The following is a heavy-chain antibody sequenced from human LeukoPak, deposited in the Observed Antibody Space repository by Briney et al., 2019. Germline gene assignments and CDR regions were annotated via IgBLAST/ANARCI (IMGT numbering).Heavy chain of an antibody. CDR3: AKDGDSSGWYGGY. CDR1: GVTFSSYA. CDR2: ISGSGGST. J-gene: IGHJ4*02. D-gene: IGHD6-19*01. V-gene: IGHV3-23*01. Sequence: GGSLRLSCAASGVTFSSYAMSWVRQAPGKGLEWVSAISGSGGSTYYADSVKGRFTISRDNSKNTLYLQMNSLRAEDTAAYYCAKDGDSSGWYGGYWGQGTLVTVSS.